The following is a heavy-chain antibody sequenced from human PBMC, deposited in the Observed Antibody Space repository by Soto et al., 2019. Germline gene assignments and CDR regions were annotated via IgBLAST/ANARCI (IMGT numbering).Heavy chain of an antibody. CDR3: TKARLWGGDGYNSYYYNAMDV. V-gene: IGHV3-23*01. D-gene: IGHD3-16*01. CDR1: GFTTSSYA. CDR2: ISGSGGST. J-gene: IGHJ6*02. Sequence: GGSLRLSCAASGFTTSSYAMSWVRQAPGKGLEWVSAISGSGGSTYYADSVKGRFTISRDNAKNSLYLQMNSLRPEDTALYYCTKARLWGGDGYNSYYYNAMDVWGQGTTVTVSS.